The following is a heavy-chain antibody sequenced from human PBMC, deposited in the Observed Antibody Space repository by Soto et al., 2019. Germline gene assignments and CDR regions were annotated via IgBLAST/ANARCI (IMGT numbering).Heavy chain of an antibody. D-gene: IGHD2-2*01. V-gene: IGHV3-30*18. J-gene: IGHJ6*02. CDR1: GFTFSSYG. CDR3: AKSLAYCSSTSCYGYYGMDV. Sequence: GGSLRLSCAASGFTFSSYGMHWVRQAPGKGLEWVAVISYDGSNKYYADSVKGRFTISRDNSKNTLYLQMNSLRAEDTAVYYCAKSLAYCSSTSCYGYYGMDVWGQGTTVTVSS. CDR2: ISYDGSNK.